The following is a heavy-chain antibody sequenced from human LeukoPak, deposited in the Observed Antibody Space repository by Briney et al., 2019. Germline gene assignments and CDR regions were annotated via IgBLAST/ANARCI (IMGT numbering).Heavy chain of an antibody. D-gene: IGHD4-17*01. J-gene: IGHJ4*02. CDR3: ARTPRYGDSLDY. Sequence: GGSLRLSCAASGFTFSDYYMSWIRQAPGKGLEWVSYISSSGSTIYYADSVKGRFTISRDNSKNTLYLQMNSLRAEDTAVYYCARTPRYGDSLDYWGQGTLVTVSS. CDR1: GFTFSDYY. V-gene: IGHV3-11*04. CDR2: ISSSGSTI.